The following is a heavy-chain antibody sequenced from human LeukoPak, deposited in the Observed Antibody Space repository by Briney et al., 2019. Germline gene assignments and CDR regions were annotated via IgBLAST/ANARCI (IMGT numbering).Heavy chain of an antibody. D-gene: IGHD6-19*01. J-gene: IGHJ4*02. CDR2: ISSSGSTI. CDR3: AKDIPESGWSHDH. Sequence: GGSLRLSCAASGFTFSDYYMSWIRQAPGKGLEWVSYISSSGSTIYYADSVKGRFTISRDNSRNTLYLQMNSLRVEDTAVYYCAKDIPESGWSHDHWGQGTLVTVSS. CDR1: GFTFSDYY. V-gene: IGHV3-11*01.